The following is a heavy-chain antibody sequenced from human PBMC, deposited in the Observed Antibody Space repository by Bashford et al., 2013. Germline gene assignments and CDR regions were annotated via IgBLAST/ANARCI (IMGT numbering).Heavy chain of an antibody. CDR3: AKERWFGGGRNYDFYYGMDV. CDR1: DSLLTDFA. V-gene: IGHV3-9*01. D-gene: IGHD3-10*01. Sequence: SLRLSCASLLDSLLTDFAMHWVRQAPGKGLEWVSSISWNSETIGYADSVKGRFTISRDSAKNTLYLQMSSLRPEDTALYFCAKERWFGGGRNYDFYYGMDVWGQGTTVTVSS. J-gene: IGHJ6*02. CDR2: ISWNSETI.